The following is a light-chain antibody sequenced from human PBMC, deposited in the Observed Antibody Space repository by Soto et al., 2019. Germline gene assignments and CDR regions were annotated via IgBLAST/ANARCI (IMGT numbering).Light chain of an antibody. CDR2: DVS. J-gene: IGLJ1*01. CDR3: NSFTTTNTYV. Sequence: QSARTQPASVSGSPGQSITISCTGASSDVGGFDHVSWYQQHPGKVPRLLIYDVSSRPSGVSDRFSGSKSGNTASLTISGLQAEYEADYSCNSFTTTNTYVFGTGTKVTVL. V-gene: IGLV2-14*03. CDR1: SSDVGGFDH.